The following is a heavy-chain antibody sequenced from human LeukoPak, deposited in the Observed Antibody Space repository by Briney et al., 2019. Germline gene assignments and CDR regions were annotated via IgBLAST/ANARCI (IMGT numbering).Heavy chain of an antibody. Sequence: GGSLRLSCAASAFTFTSYGLHWVRQAPGKGLEWVSAISGSGGSTYYADSVKGRFTISRDNSKNTLYLQMDSLRAEDTAVYHCAKDGLRSDYYYYMDVWGKGTTVTMSS. CDR2: ISGSGGST. CDR3: AKDGLRSDYYYYMDV. J-gene: IGHJ6*03. V-gene: IGHV3-23*01. D-gene: IGHD4-17*01. CDR1: AFTFTSYG.